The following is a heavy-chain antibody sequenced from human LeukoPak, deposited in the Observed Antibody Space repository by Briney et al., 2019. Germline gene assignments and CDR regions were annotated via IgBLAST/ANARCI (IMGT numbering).Heavy chain of an antibody. CDR2: IKQDGSEK. CDR1: GFTFSSYW. J-gene: IGHJ4*02. CDR3: ARDMLVGDTAMVGY. V-gene: IGHV3-7*01. D-gene: IGHD5-18*01. Sequence: WGSLTLSCAASGFTFSSYWLSWVRQAPGKGLEWVANIKQDGSEKYYVDSVKGRFTISRDNAKNSLYLQMNSLRAEDTAVYYCARDMLVGDTAMVGYWGQGTLVTVSS.